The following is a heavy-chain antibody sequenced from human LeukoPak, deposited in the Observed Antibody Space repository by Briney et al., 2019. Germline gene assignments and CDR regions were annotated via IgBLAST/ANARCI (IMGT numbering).Heavy chain of an antibody. CDR2: INHSGST. CDR1: GGSFSGYY. J-gene: IGHJ5*02. Sequence: SETLSLTCAVYGGSFSGYYWSWIRQPPGKGLEWIGEINHSGSTNYNPPLKSRVTISVDTSKNQFSLKLSSVTAADTAVYYCARGKVVVAATLKWFDPWGQGTLVTVSS. D-gene: IGHD2-15*01. V-gene: IGHV4-34*01. CDR3: ARGKVVVAATLKWFDP.